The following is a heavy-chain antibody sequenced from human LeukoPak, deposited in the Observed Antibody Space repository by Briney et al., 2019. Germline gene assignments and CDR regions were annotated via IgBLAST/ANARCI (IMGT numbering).Heavy chain of an antibody. D-gene: IGHD6-19*01. Sequence: ASVKVSCKTSGYTFTTCAVHWVRQAPGQRLEWMGWIHADSGNTKYSQKLQGRVAIARDTSASSIYMELTSLRIEDTAVYFCTIGLAGDWDAFDIWGLGTMVTVSS. V-gene: IGHV1-3*01. CDR1: GYTFTTCA. CDR3: TIGLAGDWDAFDI. CDR2: IHADSGNT. J-gene: IGHJ3*02.